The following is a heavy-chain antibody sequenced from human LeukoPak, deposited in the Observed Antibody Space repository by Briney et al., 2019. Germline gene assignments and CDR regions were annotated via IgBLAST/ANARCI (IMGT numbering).Heavy chain of an antibody. CDR1: GYTFTGYY. J-gene: IGHJ4*02. D-gene: IGHD5-18*01. V-gene: IGHV1-2*02. Sequence: ASVTVSCKASGYTFTGYYMHWVRQAPGQGLEWMGWINPNSGGTNYAQKFQGRVTMTRDTSISTAYMELSRLRSDDTAVYYCARDLGYSYAPTEFDYWGQGTLVTVSS. CDR2: INPNSGGT. CDR3: ARDLGYSYAPTEFDY.